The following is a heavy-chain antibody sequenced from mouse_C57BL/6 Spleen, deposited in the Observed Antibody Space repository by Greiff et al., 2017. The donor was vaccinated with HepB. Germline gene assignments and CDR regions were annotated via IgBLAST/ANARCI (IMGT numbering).Heavy chain of an antibody. V-gene: IGHV5-9*01. J-gene: IGHJ4*01. Sequence: LVESGGGLVKPGGSLKLSCAASGFTFSSYTMSWVRQTPEKRLEWVATSSGGGGNTYYPDSVKGRFTISRDTAKNALYLQMSSLRSEDTALYYCARISFYAMDYWGQGTSVTVSS. CDR3: ARISFYAMDY. CDR2: SSGGGGNT. CDR1: GFTFSSYT.